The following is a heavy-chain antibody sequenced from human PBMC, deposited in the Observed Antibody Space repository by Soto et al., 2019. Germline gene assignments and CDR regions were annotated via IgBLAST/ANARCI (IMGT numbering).Heavy chain of an antibody. CDR2: IIPIFGTA. CDR1: GGTFSSYA. V-gene: IGHV1-69*13. Sequence: GASVKVSCKASGGTFSSYAISWVRQAPGQGLEWMGGIIPIFGTANYAQKFQGRVTITAGESTSTAYMELSSLRSEDTAVYYCARGSVYGDYTPFDYWGQGTLVTVSS. D-gene: IGHD4-17*01. J-gene: IGHJ4*02. CDR3: ARGSVYGDYTPFDY.